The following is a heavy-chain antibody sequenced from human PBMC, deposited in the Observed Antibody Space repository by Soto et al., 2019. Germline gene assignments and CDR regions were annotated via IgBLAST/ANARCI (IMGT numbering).Heavy chain of an antibody. CDR1: GFSLSTSGVG. CDR2: IYWDDDK. Sequence: SGPTLVNPTQTLTLTCTFSGFSLSTSGVGVGWIRQPPGKALEWLALIYWDDDKRYSPSLKSRLTITKDTSKNQVVLTMTNMDPVDTATYYCAHRAYDILTGFTYYFDYWGQGTLVTVSS. D-gene: IGHD3-9*01. J-gene: IGHJ4*02. V-gene: IGHV2-5*02. CDR3: AHRAYDILTGFTYYFDY.